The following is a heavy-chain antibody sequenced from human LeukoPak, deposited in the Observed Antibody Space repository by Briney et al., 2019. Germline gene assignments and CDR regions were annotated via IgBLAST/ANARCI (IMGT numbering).Heavy chain of an antibody. CDR2: SSTSGSTL. J-gene: IGHJ1*01. Sequence: PGGCRRLSCAASGFTFSDYDMNWVRQAAGKGLEWSSYSSTSGSTLFYADSVRGRFTVFRDNAKNSLFLQMSGLRAEDTGVYYCARAYSRGWSQYFQYWGQGILVTVSS. V-gene: IGHV3-48*03. CDR3: ARAYSRGWSQYFQY. CDR1: GFTFSDYD. D-gene: IGHD6-19*01.